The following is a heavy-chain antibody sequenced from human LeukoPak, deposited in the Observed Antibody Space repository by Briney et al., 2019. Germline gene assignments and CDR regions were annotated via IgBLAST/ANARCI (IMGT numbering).Heavy chain of an antibody. CDR3: AKKLAVVVPASYGMDV. J-gene: IGHJ6*02. D-gene: IGHD2-2*01. CDR1: GFTFSSYA. V-gene: IGHV3-23*01. CDR2: ISGSGGST. Sequence: GGSLRLSCAASGFTFSSYAMSWVRQAPGKGLEWVSAISGSGGSTYYADSVKGRVTISRDNSKNTLYLQMNGLRDEDTAVYYYAKKLAVVVPASYGMDVWGQGTTVTVSS.